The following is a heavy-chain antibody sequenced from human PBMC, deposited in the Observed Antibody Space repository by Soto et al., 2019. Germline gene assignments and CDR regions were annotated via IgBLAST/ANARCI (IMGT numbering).Heavy chain of an antibody. V-gene: IGHV3-53*01. D-gene: IGHD6-13*01. CDR3: ASTQQLAEYYYYGMDV. CDR2: IYSGVST. CDR1: GFTVSSNY. Sequence: GGSLRLFCAASGFTVSSNYMSWVRQAPGKGLEWVSVIYSGVSTYYADSVKGRFTISRDNSKNTLYLQMNSLRAEDTAVYYCASTQQLAEYYYYGMDVWGQVTNFPVSS. J-gene: IGHJ6*02.